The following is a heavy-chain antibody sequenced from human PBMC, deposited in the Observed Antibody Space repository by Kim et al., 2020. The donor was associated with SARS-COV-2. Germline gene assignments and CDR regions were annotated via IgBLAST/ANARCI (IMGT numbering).Heavy chain of an antibody. V-gene: IGHV3-30*01. J-gene: IGHJ4*02. Sequence: KYYEESVKGRFTISRDKSRNALYLQVNSRRAEDTAVYYCARDQGHWGPFYYWGQGTLVTVSS. CDR3: ARDQGHWGPFYY. D-gene: IGHD7-27*01. CDR2: K.